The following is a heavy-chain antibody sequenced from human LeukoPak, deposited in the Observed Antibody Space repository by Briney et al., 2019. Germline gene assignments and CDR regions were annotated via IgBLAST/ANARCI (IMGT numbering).Heavy chain of an antibody. CDR2: LWYDGSNT. V-gene: IGHV3-33*01. Sequence: GGSLRLSYAASGFTFSSYGMHWVRQAPGKGLEWVAALWYDGSNTYYADSVKGRFTISRDISKNTLYLQMDSLRAEDTAVYYCARDVYRGPDYWGQGTLVTVSS. CDR3: ARDVYRGPDY. J-gene: IGHJ4*02. D-gene: IGHD5/OR15-5a*01. CDR1: GFTFSSYG.